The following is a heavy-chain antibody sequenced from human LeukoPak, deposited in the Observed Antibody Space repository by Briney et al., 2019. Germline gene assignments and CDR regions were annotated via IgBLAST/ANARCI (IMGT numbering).Heavy chain of an antibody. D-gene: IGHD3-22*01. J-gene: IGHJ4*02. V-gene: IGHV3-30*03. CDR2: ISYDGSNK. CDR3: ARDQTPYYDSSGYYYGVDY. CDR1: GFTFSSYG. Sequence: GGSLRLSCAASGFTFSSYGMHWVRQAPGKGLEWVAVISYDGSNKYYADSVKGRFTTSRDNSKNTLYLQMNSLRAEDTAVYYCARDQTPYYDSSGYYYGVDYWGQGTLVTVSS.